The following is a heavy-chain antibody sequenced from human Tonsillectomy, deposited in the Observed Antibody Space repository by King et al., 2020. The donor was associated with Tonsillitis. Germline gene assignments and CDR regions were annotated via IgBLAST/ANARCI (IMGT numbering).Heavy chain of an antibody. CDR1: GFTFSSYG. Sequence: VQLVESGGGVVQPGRSLRLSCAASGFTFSSYGMHWVRQAPGKGLEWVAFISYDGSSKYYADSVKGRFTISRDNSKNTLHLQMNSLRAEDTAVYYCAKDRGVGSYSSSWYFGKNPDYWGQGTLVTVSS. J-gene: IGHJ4*02. CDR3: AKDRGVGSYSSSWYFGKNPDY. D-gene: IGHD6-13*01. V-gene: IGHV3-30*18. CDR2: ISYDGSSK.